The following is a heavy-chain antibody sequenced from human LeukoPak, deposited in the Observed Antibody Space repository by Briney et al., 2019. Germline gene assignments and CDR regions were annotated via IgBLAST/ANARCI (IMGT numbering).Heavy chain of an antibody. Sequence: GRSLRLSCAASGFTFSNYGMHWVRQAPGKGLEWVAVIWYDGSNKYYADSVKGRFTISRDNSKNTLYLQMNSLRAEDTAVYYCARDFGGDAFDIWGQGTMVTVSS. V-gene: IGHV3-33*01. CDR3: ARDFGGDAFDI. J-gene: IGHJ3*02. D-gene: IGHD4-23*01. CDR1: GFTFSNYG. CDR2: IWYDGSNK.